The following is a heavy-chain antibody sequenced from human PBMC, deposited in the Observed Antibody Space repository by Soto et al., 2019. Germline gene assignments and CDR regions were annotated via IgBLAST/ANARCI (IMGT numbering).Heavy chain of an antibody. D-gene: IGHD6-19*01. J-gene: IGHJ4*02. Sequence: GYLRRSCAAAGFAFSVYARSWGRQAPGKGLEWVSAISGSGGSTYYADSVKGRFTISRDNSKHTLYLQMNSLRAEDTAVYYCAKIRQWLARVFDYWGQGTLVTVSS. CDR1: GFAFSVYA. V-gene: IGHV3-23*01. CDR2: ISGSGGST. CDR3: AKIRQWLARVFDY.